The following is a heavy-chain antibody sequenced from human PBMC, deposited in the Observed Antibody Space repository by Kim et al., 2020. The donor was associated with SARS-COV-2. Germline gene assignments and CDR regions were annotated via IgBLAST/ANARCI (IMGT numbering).Heavy chain of an antibody. V-gene: IGHV3-21*01. J-gene: IGHJ5*02. Sequence: SVKGRFTISRDNAKNSLYLQMNSLRAEDTAVYYCARDTMTTVTTYWFDPWGQGTLVTVSS. D-gene: IGHD4-17*01. CDR3: ARDTMTTVTTYWFDP.